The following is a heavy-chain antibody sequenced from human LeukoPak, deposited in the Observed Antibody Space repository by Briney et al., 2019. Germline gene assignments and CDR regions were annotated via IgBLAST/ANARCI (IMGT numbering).Heavy chain of an antibody. CDR2: MSSSGTTI. CDR3: ARYGSGKNFDY. J-gene: IGHJ4*02. V-gene: IGHV3-48*02. D-gene: IGHD3-10*01. Sequence: PGGSLRLSCAASGLSLSDYSMNWVRQAPGKGLEWISYMSSSGTTIYYAESVRGRYTISRDSGKNSLSLQMNSLRDEDTAVYYCARYGSGKNFDYWGQGTPVTVSS. CDR1: GLSLSDYS.